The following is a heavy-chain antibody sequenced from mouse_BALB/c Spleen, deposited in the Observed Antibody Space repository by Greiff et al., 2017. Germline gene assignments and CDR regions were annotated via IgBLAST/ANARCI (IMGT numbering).Heavy chain of an antibody. Sequence: EVNVVESGGGLVQPGGSRKLSCAASGFTFSSFGMHWVRQAPEKGLEWVAYISSGSSTIYYADTVKGRFTISRDNPKNTLFLQMTSLRSEDTAMYYCARGLRPYYYAMDYWGQGTSVTVSS. J-gene: IGHJ4*01. CDR3: ARGLRPYYYAMDY. D-gene: IGHD2-4*01. CDR1: GFTFSSFG. V-gene: IGHV5-17*02. CDR2: ISSGSSTI.